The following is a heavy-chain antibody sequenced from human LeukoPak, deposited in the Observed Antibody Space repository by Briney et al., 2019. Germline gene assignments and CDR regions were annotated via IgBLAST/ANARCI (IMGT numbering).Heavy chain of an antibody. J-gene: IGHJ4*02. D-gene: IGHD5-12*01. Sequence: GESLKIPCKGSGYSFTSYWIGWVRQMPGKGLEWMGIIYPGDSDTRYSPSFQGQVTISVDKSISTAYLQWNSLKASDTAMYYCARSTSGYVKSLVDYWGQGTLVTVSS. CDR1: GYSFTSYW. V-gene: IGHV5-51*01. CDR2: IYPGDSDT. CDR3: ARSTSGYVKSLVDY.